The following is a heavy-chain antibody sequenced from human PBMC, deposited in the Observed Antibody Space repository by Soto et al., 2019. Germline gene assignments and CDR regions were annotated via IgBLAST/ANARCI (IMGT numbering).Heavy chain of an antibody. CDR2: INWKSDI. V-gene: IGHV3-9*01. D-gene: IGHD3-16*01. Sequence: GGSLRLSCAASGFTFDDNAMHWVRQAPEKGLEWVSGINWKSDIGYADSVKGRFTISRDNAENSLYLQMNSLRAEDTALYYCAISQDRGGRTTFIYWGQGTQVTVSS. CDR3: AISQDRGGRTTFIY. CDR1: GFTFDDNA. J-gene: IGHJ4*02.